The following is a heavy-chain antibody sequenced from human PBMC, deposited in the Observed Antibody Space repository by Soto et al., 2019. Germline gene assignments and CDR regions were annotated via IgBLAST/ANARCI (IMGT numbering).Heavy chain of an antibody. Sequence: PSETLSLTCTVSGGSISSGGYYWSWIRQHPGKGLEWIGYIYYSGSTYYNPSLKSRVTISVDTSKNQFSLKLSSVTAADTAVFYCARDNEEQLVGYGWFDPWGQGTLVTVS. CDR1: GGSISSGGYY. J-gene: IGHJ5*02. CDR3: ARDNEEQLVGYGWFDP. D-gene: IGHD6-13*01. V-gene: IGHV4-31*03. CDR2: IYYSGST.